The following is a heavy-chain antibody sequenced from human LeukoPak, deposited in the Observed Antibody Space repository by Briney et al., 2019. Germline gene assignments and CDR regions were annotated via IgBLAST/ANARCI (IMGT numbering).Heavy chain of an antibody. D-gene: IGHD5-18*01. CDR2: VYYSGNT. CDR1: GGFISSSDY. Sequence: SETLSLTCSVSGGFISSSDYWGWIRQTPGKGLEWIGTVYYSGNTYYNSSLKSRVTISLDTYRNQFSLRLSSLTAADTAVYYCARLSRVRYSSGFQPLPYYYIAVWGKGTTVTVS. J-gene: IGHJ6*03. CDR3: ARLSRVRYSSGFQPLPYYYIAV. V-gene: IGHV4-39*01.